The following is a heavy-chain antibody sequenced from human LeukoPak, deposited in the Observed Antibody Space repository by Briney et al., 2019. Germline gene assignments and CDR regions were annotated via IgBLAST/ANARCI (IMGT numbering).Heavy chain of an antibody. J-gene: IGHJ4*02. V-gene: IGHV1-18*01. Sequence: ASVKVSCKASGYTFTSYGISWVRQAPGQGLEWMGWISAYNGNTNYVQKLQGRVTMTTDTSTSTAYMELRSLRSDDTAVYYCARAEYNYDSSGSDYWGQGTLVTVSS. CDR3: ARAEYNYDSSGSDY. D-gene: IGHD3-22*01. CDR1: GYTFTSYG. CDR2: ISAYNGNT.